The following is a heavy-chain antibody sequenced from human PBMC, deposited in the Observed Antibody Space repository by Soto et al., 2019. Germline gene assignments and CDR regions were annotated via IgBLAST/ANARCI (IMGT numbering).Heavy chain of an antibody. Sequence: GGSLRLSCAASGFTFSSYSMNWVRQAPGKGLEWVSSISSSSSYIYYADSVKGRFTISRDNAKNSLYLQMNSLRAEDTAVYYCARGGYGGNSGMVDYWGQGTLVAVSS. D-gene: IGHD4-17*01. CDR2: ISSSSSYI. J-gene: IGHJ4*02. CDR1: GFTFSSYS. CDR3: ARGGYGGNSGMVDY. V-gene: IGHV3-21*01.